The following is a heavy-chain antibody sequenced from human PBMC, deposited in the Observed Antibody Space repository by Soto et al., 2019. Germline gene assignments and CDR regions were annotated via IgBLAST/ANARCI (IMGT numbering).Heavy chain of an antibody. CDR2: FDPEDADT. D-gene: IGHD3-10*01. V-gene: IGHV1-24*01. CDR1: GYTLTELS. J-gene: IGHJ4*02. Sequence: QVQLVQSGAEVKKPGASVKVSCKVSGYTLTELSMHWVRQAPGKGLEWMGGFDPEDADTIYAQKFQGRVTMTEDTSTDTAYMELSNLRSEDTAVYYCATLKSDLWLSGNYFNYFDYWGQGTLVTVPS. CDR3: ATLKSDLWLSGNYFNYFDY.